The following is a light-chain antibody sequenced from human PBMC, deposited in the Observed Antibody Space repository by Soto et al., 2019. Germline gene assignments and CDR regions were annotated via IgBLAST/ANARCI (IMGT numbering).Light chain of an antibody. CDR2: DAS. Sequence: AIPLTQSPSSLSASVGDRVTITCRASQGISSALAWYQQKPGKAPKLLIYDASSLESGVPSRFSGSGSGTDFTLTISSLQPEDFATDYCQQFNSYPWTFGQGTKVEIK. CDR1: QGISSA. J-gene: IGKJ1*01. V-gene: IGKV1-13*02. CDR3: QQFNSYPWT.